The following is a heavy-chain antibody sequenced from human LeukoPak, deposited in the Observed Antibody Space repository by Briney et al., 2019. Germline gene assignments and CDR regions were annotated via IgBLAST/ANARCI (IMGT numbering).Heavy chain of an antibody. Sequence: GGSLRPSCAASGFTFSNYAMSWVRQAPGKGLEWVSTISNSDVTTYYADSVKGRFTISRDNSKNTLYLQMNSLRADDTAVYYCAKDSSGCSSTSCFFSLWGQGTMVTVSS. D-gene: IGHD2-2*01. V-gene: IGHV3-23*01. J-gene: IGHJ3*01. CDR2: ISNSDVTT. CDR3: AKDSSGCSSTSCFFSL. CDR1: GFTFSNYA.